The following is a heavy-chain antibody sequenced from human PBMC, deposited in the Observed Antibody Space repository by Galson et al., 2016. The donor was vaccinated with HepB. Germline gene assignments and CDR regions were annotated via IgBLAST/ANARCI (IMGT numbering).Heavy chain of an antibody. CDR1: GFNFYTYW. CDR2: IKQDGSEK. CDR3: AREIGVRGKYSQYNYYGMDV. V-gene: IGHV3-7*03. Sequence: SLRLSCAASGFNFYTYWMSWVRQAPGKGLEWVANIKQDGSEKHYVDPVKGRFTISRDNAKNSLCLQMNSLRAEDTAVYYCAREIGVRGKYSQYNYYGMDVWGQGTTVTVSS. J-gene: IGHJ6*02. D-gene: IGHD2/OR15-2a*01.